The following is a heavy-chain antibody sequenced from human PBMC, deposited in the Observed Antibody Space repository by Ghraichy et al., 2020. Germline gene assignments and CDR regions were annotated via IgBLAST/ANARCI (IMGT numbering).Heavy chain of an antibody. CDR1: GFRFANYA. Sequence: LSLTCAASGFRFANYAMAWVRQAPGKGLEWVSVINFNSAMTYYADSMKGRFTISRDNSQNTLYLQLNSLRVEDTAVYYCARGGSDIDVVPAAIISMDVWGQGTTVTVSS. CDR2: INFNSAMT. V-gene: IGHV3-23*01. D-gene: IGHD2-2*02. J-gene: IGHJ6*02. CDR3: ARGGSDIDVVPAAIISMDV.